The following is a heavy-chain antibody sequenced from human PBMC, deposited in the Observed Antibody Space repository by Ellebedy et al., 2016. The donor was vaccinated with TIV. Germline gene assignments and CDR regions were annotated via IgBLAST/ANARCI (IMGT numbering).Heavy chain of an antibody. V-gene: IGHV3-23*01. CDR2: ITGGATAT. Sequence: GGSLRLSXVGSGFTFENYAMSWVRQAPGKGLEWVSIITGGATATYNADSVKGRFIISRDNSKNTVYLQMNSLRVEDTGVYYCARKDWGRRGPFDYWGQGILVTVSS. CDR3: ARKDWGRRGPFDY. CDR1: GFTFENYA. J-gene: IGHJ4*02. D-gene: IGHD7-27*01.